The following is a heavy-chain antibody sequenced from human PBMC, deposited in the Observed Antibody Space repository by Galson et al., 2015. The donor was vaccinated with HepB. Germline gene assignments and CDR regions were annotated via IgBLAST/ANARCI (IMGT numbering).Heavy chain of an antibody. V-gene: IGHV4-34*01. CDR3: ARGGVLLWFRGTHDAFDI. J-gene: IGHJ3*02. Sequence: SETLSLTCAVYGGSFSGYYWSWIRQPPGKGLEWIGEINHSGSTNYNPSLKSRVTISVDTSKNQFSLKLSSVTAADTAVYYCARGGVLLWFRGTHDAFDIWGQGTMVTVSS. CDR2: INHSGST. D-gene: IGHD3-10*01. CDR1: GGSFSGYY.